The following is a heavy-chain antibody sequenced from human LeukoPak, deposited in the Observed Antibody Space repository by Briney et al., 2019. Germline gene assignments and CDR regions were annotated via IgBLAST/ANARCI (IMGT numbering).Heavy chain of an antibody. D-gene: IGHD6-19*01. CDR1: GFTFNNYT. Sequence: PGGSLRLSCTPSGFTFNNYTMNWVRQAPGKGLERVSGITGSGKSTYYADSVKGRFTISRDNSKSTLYLQMNSLRAEDTAVYYCAKDPPVAGLSYFDYWGQGTLLTVSS. V-gene: IGHV3-23*01. CDR3: AKDPPVAGLSYFDY. CDR2: ITGSGKST. J-gene: IGHJ4*02.